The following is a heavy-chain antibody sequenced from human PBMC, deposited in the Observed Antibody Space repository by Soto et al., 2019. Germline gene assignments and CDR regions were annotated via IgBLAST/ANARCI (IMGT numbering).Heavy chain of an antibody. Sequence: SETMPHTCTVSDGYISSYYWRWIRQPPGKGLEWIGYIYYSGSTNYNPSLKSRVTISVDTSKNQFSPKLSSVTAADTAVYYCARSRARAFDIWGQGTMVTVS. CDR1: DGYISSYY. J-gene: IGHJ3*02. CDR2: IYYSGST. V-gene: IGHV4-59*08. CDR3: ARSRARAFDI.